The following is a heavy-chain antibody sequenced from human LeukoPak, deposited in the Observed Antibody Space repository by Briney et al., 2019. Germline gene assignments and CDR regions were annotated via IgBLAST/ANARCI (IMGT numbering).Heavy chain of an antibody. Sequence: PSQTLSLTCTVSGGSISSGGYSWSWIRQHPGKGLEWIGYIYYSGSTYYNPSLKSRVTISVDTSKNQFSLKLSSVTAADTAVYYCARDFPYYYGSGSYYYYGMDVWGQGTTVTVSS. CDR2: IYYSGST. CDR1: GGSISSGGYS. V-gene: IGHV4-31*03. D-gene: IGHD3-10*01. J-gene: IGHJ6*02. CDR3: ARDFPYYYGSGSYYYYGMDV.